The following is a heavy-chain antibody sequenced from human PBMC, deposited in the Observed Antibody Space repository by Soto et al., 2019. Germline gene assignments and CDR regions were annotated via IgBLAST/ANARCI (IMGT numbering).Heavy chain of an antibody. Sequence: SETLSLTCTVSGGSISSYYWSWIRQPPGKGLEWIGYIYYSGSTNYNPSLKSRVTISVDTPKNQFSLKLSSVTAADTAVYYCARQYTYYDFWSGYYPRNAGNWFDPWGQGTLVTVS. V-gene: IGHV4-59*08. D-gene: IGHD3-3*01. CDR1: GGSISSYY. J-gene: IGHJ5*02. CDR2: IYYSGST. CDR3: ARQYTYYDFWSGYYPRNAGNWFDP.